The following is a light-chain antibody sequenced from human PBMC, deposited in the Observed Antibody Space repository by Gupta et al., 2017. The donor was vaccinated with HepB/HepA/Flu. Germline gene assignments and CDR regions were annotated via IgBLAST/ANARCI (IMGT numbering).Light chain of an antibody. CDR2: GVS. Sequence: EIVLTQSPGTLSLSPGERATLSCRASQSLIYNYLAWYQQKPGQAPRLLIYGVSTRATGIADRFSGSGSGTDFTLTISRLEAEDFAVYYCQQYDRPPRTFGQATKVE. CDR3: QQYDRPPRT. V-gene: IGKV3-20*01. CDR1: QSLIYNY. J-gene: IGKJ1*01.